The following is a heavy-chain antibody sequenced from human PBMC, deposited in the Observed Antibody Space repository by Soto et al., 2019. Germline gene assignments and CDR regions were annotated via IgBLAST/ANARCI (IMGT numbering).Heavy chain of an antibody. CDR3: ARQYAYSTNWYPCDN. J-gene: IGHJ4*02. Sequence: ASVKVSCKASGYNFTSNPMNWVRQAPGQRPEWMGVINVGNGNTRYSQKFQGRVTMTRDTSATTAYMELSSLRSEDTAVYYCARQYAYSTNWYPCDNWGQGTLVTVS. CDR1: GYNFTSNP. CDR2: INVGNGNT. V-gene: IGHV1-3*01. D-gene: IGHD3-16*01.